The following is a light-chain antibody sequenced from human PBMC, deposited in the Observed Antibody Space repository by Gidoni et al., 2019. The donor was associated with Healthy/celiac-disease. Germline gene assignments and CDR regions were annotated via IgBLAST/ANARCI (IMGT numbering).Light chain of an antibody. J-gene: IGLJ2*01. V-gene: IGLV3-25*03. CDR3: QSADSSGTYHVV. Sequence: SYELTHPPSVSVSPGQTARITCSGDALPKQYAYWYQQKPGQAPALVIYKDSERHSGIPERFSGSSSGTTVTLTISGVQAEDEADYYCQSADSSGTYHVVFGGGTKLTVL. CDR1: ALPKQY. CDR2: KDS.